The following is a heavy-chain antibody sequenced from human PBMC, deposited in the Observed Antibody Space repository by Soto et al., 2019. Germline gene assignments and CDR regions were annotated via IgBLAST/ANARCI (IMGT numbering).Heavy chain of an antibody. J-gene: IGHJ4*02. CDR3: AREEPRFTMVRGAIDY. Sequence: SETLSLTCAVSGGSISSSNWWSWVRQPPGKGLEWIGEIYHSGSTNYNPSLKSRVTISVDKSKNQFSLKLSSVTAADTAVYYCAREEPRFTMVRGAIDYWGQGTLVTVSS. CDR2: IYHSGST. D-gene: IGHD3-10*01. V-gene: IGHV4-4*02. CDR1: GGSISSSNW.